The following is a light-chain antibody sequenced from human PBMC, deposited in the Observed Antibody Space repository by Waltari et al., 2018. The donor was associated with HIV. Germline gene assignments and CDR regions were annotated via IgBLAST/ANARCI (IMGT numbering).Light chain of an antibody. CDR1: ILQYKY. CDR2: EGY. J-gene: IGLJ3*02. V-gene: IGLV3-10*01. Sequence: SYELTQAPSVSVSPGQTARITCSGPILQYKYPFWYQQKSGQAPVAVIYEGYKRPSGIPERFSGSRSGTTATLTITGAQVDDEGDYYCYSTDSSGKGVFGGGTKLTVV. CDR3: YSTDSSGKGV.